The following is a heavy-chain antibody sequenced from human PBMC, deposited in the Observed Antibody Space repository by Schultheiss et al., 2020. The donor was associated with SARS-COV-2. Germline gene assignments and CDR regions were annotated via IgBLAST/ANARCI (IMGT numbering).Heavy chain of an antibody. CDR3: ARDRAITMTYFDF. V-gene: IGHV4-59*01. D-gene: IGHD3-22*01. Sequence: GSLRLSCTVSGGSISSYYWSWIRQPPGKGLEWIGYIYYSGSTYYNPSLKSRVTISVDTSKNQFSLKLSSVTAADTAVYYCARDRAITMTYFDFWGRGALVTVSS. CDR1: GGSISSYY. CDR2: IYYSGST. J-gene: IGHJ4*02.